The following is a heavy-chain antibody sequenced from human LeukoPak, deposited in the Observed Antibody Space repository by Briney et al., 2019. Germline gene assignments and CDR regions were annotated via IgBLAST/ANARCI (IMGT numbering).Heavy chain of an antibody. CDR2: LKPSGASP. J-gene: IGHJ3*02. Sequence: ASVKVSCKASGYTFTSHYMHWVRQAPGQGLEWMGILKPSGASPSYAQKFQGRVTMTRDTSTSTVYMELSSLRSEDTAVYYCARDRDLRYFDWLTIEGNAFDIWGQGTMVTVSS. CDR3: ARDRDLRYFDWLTIEGNAFDI. V-gene: IGHV1-46*01. D-gene: IGHD3-9*01. CDR1: GYTFTSHY.